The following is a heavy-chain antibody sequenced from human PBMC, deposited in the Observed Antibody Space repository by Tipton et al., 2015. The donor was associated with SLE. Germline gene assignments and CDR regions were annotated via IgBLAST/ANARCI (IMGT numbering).Heavy chain of an antibody. V-gene: IGHV3-20*04. CDR3: ARADYGDYPFDY. CDR1: GFTFNTIG. CDR2: INWNGRST. Sequence: SLRLSCVGSGFTFNTIGMTWVRQAPGEGLEWVCGINWNGRSTTYAESVKGRFTVSRDNALNSLFLQMNSLRVEDTAFYYCARADYGDYPFDYWGQGTLVTVSS. D-gene: IGHD4-17*01. J-gene: IGHJ4*02.